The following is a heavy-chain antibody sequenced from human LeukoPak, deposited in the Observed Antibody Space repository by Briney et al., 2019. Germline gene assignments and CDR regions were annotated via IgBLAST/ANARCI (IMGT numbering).Heavy chain of an antibody. J-gene: IGHJ4*02. CDR3: ARDGYRYAY. CDR1: GFTFSSHW. D-gene: IGHD5-18*01. V-gene: IGHV3-7*04. Sequence: GGSLRLSCAASGFTFSSHWMSWVRQAPGKGLERVANIKEDGSEKYYVDSVKGRFSISRDNAKNSLDLQMNSLRVEDTAVYYCARDGYRYAYWGQGTLVTVSS. CDR2: IKEDGSEK.